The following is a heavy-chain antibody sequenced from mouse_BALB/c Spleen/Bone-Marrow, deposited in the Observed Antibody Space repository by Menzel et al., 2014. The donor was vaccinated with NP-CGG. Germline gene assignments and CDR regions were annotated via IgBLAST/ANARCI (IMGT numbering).Heavy chain of an antibody. CDR3: ARLGLYDAQGD. V-gene: IGHV4-2*02. J-gene: IGHJ2*01. Sequence: EVKLLEPGGGLVQPGGSLNLACAASGFDFGRYCMCWVRQAPGKGLEWLGYINPGRSTIYYSPSLKVQFIISRDNAKNPMTIQMSKVTSEDSARRHGARLGLYDAQGDGGQGTTVTVSS. CDR2: INPGRSTI. D-gene: IGHD2-12*01. CDR1: GFDFGRYC.